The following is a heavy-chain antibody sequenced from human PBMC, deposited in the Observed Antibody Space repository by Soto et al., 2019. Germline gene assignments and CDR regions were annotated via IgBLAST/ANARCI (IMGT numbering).Heavy chain of an antibody. D-gene: IGHD2-2*01. Sequence: PGGSLRLSCAASGFTFSSYSINWVRQAPGKGLEWVSSISSSSSYIYYADSVKGRFTIYRDNAKNSLYLQMNSLRADDTAVYYCARDLAPAAPIGYYGMDVWGQGTTVTVSS. CDR2: ISSSSSYI. J-gene: IGHJ6*02. CDR1: GFTFSSYS. V-gene: IGHV3-21*01. CDR3: ARDLAPAAPIGYYGMDV.